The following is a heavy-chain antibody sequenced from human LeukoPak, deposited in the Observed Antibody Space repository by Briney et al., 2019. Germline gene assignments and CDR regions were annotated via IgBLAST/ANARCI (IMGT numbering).Heavy chain of an antibody. J-gene: IGHJ4*02. CDR3: ARHTWQWLPFAD. D-gene: IGHD5-12*01. CDR2: IKHDGST. Sequence: SETLSLTCAVYGGTFTGDFSSWLRQAPGQGLEWIGEIKHDGSTTYNPSLESRVTMSLDTSTNQISLEMTSVTAADTAIYYCARHTWQWLPFADWGQGTQVTISS. CDR1: GGTFTGDF. V-gene: IGHV4-34*01.